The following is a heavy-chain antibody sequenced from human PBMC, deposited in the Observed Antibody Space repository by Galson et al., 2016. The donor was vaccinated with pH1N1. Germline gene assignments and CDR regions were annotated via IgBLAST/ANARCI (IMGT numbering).Heavy chain of an antibody. V-gene: IGHV3-23*01. Sequence: SLRLSCAASGFTFSRHAMTWVRQSPEKRLQWVSTISGSGGTTHYARSVKGRFTISRDNSKNTVYLQMNGLSRDDTAIYYCVQDSPLDDSASWYALFNWGPGALVTVSS. J-gene: IGHJ4*02. D-gene: IGHD6-13*01. CDR3: VQDSPLDDSASWYALFN. CDR2: ISGSGGTT. CDR1: GFTFSRHA.